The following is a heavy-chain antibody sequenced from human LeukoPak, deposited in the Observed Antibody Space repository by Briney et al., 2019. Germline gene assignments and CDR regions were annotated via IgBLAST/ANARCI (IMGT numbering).Heavy chain of an antibody. D-gene: IGHD3-9*01. CDR1: GYTFTSYG. CDR2: ISAYNGNT. V-gene: IGHV1-18*01. J-gene: IGHJ6*02. Sequence: GASVKVSCKASGYTFTSYGTSWVRQAPGQGLEWMGWISAYNGNTNYAQKLQGRVTMTTDTSTSTAYMELRSLRSDDTAVYYCAREYPYYDILTDRGMDYYYGMDVWGQGTTVTVSS. CDR3: AREYPYYDILTDRGMDYYYGMDV.